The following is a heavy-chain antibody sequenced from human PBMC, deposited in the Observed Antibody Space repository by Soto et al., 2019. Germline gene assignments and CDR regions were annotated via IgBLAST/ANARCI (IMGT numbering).Heavy chain of an antibody. V-gene: IGHV3-30*18. CDR3: AKDKRTGRFDLYGMDV. J-gene: IGHJ6*02. CDR1: GFTPQSYC. Sequence: GGAPRLSRAAPGFTPQSYCTHRGRPAPGKGLEWVAVISYDGSNKYYADSVKGRFTISRDNSKNTLYLQMNSLRAEDTAVYYCAKDKRTGRFDLYGMDVWGQGTTVTVSS. CDR2: ISYDGSNK. D-gene: IGHD3-10*01.